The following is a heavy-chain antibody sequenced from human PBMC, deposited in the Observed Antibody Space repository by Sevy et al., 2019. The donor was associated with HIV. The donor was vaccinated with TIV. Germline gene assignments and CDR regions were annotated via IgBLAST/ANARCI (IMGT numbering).Heavy chain of an antibody. CDR1: GFTFSSYG. CDR2: IRYDGSNK. CDR3: AKAPRETYYCDSSGYFPLDY. Sequence: GGSLRLSCAASGFTFSSYGMHWVRQAPGKGLEWVAFIRYDGSNKYYADSVKGRFTISRDNSKNTLYLQMNSLRAEDTAVYYCAKAPRETYYCDSSGYFPLDYWGQGTLVTVSS. J-gene: IGHJ4*02. V-gene: IGHV3-30*02. D-gene: IGHD3-22*01.